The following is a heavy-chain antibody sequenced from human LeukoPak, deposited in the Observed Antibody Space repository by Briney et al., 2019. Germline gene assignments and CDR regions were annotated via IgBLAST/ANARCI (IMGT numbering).Heavy chain of an antibody. Sequence: GGSLRLSCAPSGFTLSSLWMSWVRPPPEKTPEWVANIKQDGGEKNYVDSVTSRFTISRDRATKSLYPQMNRLRAEDTAVSYWARDAFSRISVFGVVSDAFDIWGQGTMVTVSS. J-gene: IGHJ3*02. CDR2: IKQDGGEK. V-gene: IGHV3-7*01. CDR1: GFTLSSLW. D-gene: IGHD3-3*01. CDR3: ARDAFSRISVFGVVSDAFDI.